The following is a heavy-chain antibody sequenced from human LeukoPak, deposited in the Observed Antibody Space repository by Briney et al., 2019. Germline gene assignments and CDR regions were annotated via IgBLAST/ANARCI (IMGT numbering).Heavy chain of an antibody. D-gene: IGHD1-26*01. CDR1: GGTFSSYA. Sequence: SVKVSCKASGGTFSSYAISWVRQAPGQGLEWMGGIIPIFGTANYAQKFQGRVTITTDETTSTAYMELSSLRSEDTAVYYCASQRGPVIYSGSPGAFDIWGQGTMVTVSS. J-gene: IGHJ3*02. CDR3: ASQRGPVIYSGSPGAFDI. V-gene: IGHV1-69*05. CDR2: IIPIFGTA.